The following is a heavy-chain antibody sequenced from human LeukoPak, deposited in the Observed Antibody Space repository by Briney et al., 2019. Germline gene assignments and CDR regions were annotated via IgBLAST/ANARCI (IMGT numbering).Heavy chain of an antibody. CDR2: IYSGGST. CDR1: GFTVSSNY. Sequence: GGSLRLSCAASGFTVSSNYMSWVRQAPGKGLEWVSVIYSGGSTYYADPVKGRFTISRDNSKNTLYLQINSLRAEDTAVYYCARVTMMAFDIWGQGTMVTVSS. CDR3: ARVTMMAFDI. V-gene: IGHV3-66*01. D-gene: IGHD3-22*01. J-gene: IGHJ3*02.